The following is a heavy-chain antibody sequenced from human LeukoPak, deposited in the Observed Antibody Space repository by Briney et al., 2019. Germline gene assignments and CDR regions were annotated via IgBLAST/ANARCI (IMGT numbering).Heavy chain of an antibody. CDR3: ARDQYSGHWYYALDI. J-gene: IGHJ3*02. CDR2: ISGGAFST. Sequence: GGSLRLSCAASGFTFSGYAMSWVRQAPGKGLECVSAISGGAFSTYYADSVKGRFTISRDNSKNTLYLQMNSLRDEDTAVYYCARDQYSGHWYYALDIWGQGTMVTVSS. V-gene: IGHV3-23*01. CDR1: GFTFSGYA. D-gene: IGHD6-19*01.